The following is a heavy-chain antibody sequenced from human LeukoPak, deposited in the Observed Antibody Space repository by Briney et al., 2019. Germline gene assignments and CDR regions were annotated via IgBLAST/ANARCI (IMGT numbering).Heavy chain of an antibody. D-gene: IGHD3-22*01. CDR2: TYYRSKWYN. V-gene: IGHV6-1*01. CDR1: GDSVSSNSAA. Sequence: PSQTLSLTCAISGDSVSSNSAAWNWIRQSPSRGLEWLGRTYYRSKWYNDYAVSVKSRITINPDTSKNQFPLKLSSVTAADTAVYYCARDTSYYYDSSGYNDAFDIWGQGTMVTVSS. CDR3: ARDTSYYYDSSGYNDAFDI. J-gene: IGHJ3*02.